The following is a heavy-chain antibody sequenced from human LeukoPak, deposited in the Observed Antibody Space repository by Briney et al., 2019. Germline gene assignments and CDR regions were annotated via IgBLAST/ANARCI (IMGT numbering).Heavy chain of an antibody. D-gene: IGHD3-10*01. J-gene: IGHJ1*01. Sequence: GGSLRLSWAASGFTFSSYWMYWVRQAPGKGLEWVSYISSSGSTIYYADSVKGRFTISRDNAKNSLYLQMNSLRAEDTAVYYCARAEGVELVRDWGQGTLVTVSS. CDR2: ISSSGSTI. CDR1: GFTFSSYW. V-gene: IGHV3-48*04. CDR3: ARAEGVELVRD.